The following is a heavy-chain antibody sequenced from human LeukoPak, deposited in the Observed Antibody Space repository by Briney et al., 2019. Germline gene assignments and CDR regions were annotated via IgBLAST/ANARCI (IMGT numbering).Heavy chain of an antibody. CDR3: ARVGRYGSIDY. CDR1: GGTFSSYA. V-gene: IGHV1-69*04. D-gene: IGHD4-17*01. CDR2: IIPILGIA. J-gene: IGHJ4*02. Sequence: GASVKVSCKASGGTFSSYAISWVRQAPGQGLEWMGRIIPILGIANYAQKFQGRVTITADKSTSTAYMELSSLRSEDTAVYYCARVGRYGSIDYWGQGTLVTVSS.